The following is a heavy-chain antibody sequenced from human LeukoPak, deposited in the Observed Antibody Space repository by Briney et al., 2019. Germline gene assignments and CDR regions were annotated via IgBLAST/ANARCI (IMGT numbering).Heavy chain of an antibody. V-gene: IGHV3-66*01. CDR2: IYSGGST. D-gene: IGHD1-1*01. J-gene: IGHJ4*02. CDR3: AKGISADGYNFERGADY. CDR1: GFTVSSNY. Sequence: GGSLRLSCAASGFTVSSNYMSWVRQAPGKGLEWVSVIYSGGSTYYADSVKGRFTISRDNSKNTLYLQMNSLRAEDTAVYYCAKGISADGYNFERGADYWGQGAQVIVSS.